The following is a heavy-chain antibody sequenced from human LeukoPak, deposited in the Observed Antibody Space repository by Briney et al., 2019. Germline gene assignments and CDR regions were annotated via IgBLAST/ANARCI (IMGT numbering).Heavy chain of an antibody. CDR2: IESDGTRT. V-gene: IGHV3-74*03. CDR3: VRGGHKLDIETSRYYYGLDV. Sequence: GGSLRLSCAASGITFSDYWMYWVRQGPGKGLVHVSRIESDGTRTVYADSVKGRFTISRDNAKNTMYLQMNSLRAEDTAVYYCVRGGHKLDIETSRYYYGLDVWGQGTTVTVSS. CDR1: GITFSDYW. D-gene: IGHD2-2*03. J-gene: IGHJ6*02.